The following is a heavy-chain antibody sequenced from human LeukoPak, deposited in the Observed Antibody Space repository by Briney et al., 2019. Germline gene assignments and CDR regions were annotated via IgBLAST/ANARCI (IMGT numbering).Heavy chain of an antibody. V-gene: IGHV3-48*03. J-gene: IGHJ4*02. CDR2: IGSSGSTI. Sequence: PGGSLRLSCAASGFTFSSYEMNWVRQAPGKGLEWVSYIGSSGSTIYYADSVKGRFTISRDNAKNSLYLQMNSLRAEDTAVYYCARGGQWLVPRGFEYWGQGTLVTVSS. CDR1: GFTFSSYE. D-gene: IGHD6-19*01. CDR3: ARGGQWLVPRGFEY.